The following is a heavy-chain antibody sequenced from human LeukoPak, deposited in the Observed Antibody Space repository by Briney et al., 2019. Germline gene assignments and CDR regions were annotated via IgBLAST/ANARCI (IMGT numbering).Heavy chain of an antibody. Sequence: PGGSLRLSCAASGFTFSSYEMNWVRQAPGKGLEWVSYISSSGSTIYYADSVKGRSTISRDNAKNSLYLQMNSLRAEDTAVYYCARAPFYDYGGNSGGGAFDIWGQGTMVTVSS. CDR2: ISSSGSTI. V-gene: IGHV3-48*03. CDR1: GFTFSSYE. D-gene: IGHD4-23*01. CDR3: ARAPFYDYGGNSGGGAFDI. J-gene: IGHJ3*02.